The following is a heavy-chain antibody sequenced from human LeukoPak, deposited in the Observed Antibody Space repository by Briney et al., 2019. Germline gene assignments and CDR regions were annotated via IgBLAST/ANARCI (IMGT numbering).Heavy chain of an antibody. V-gene: IGHV3-30*03. D-gene: IGHD4/OR15-4a*01. CDR2: ISYDGSNK. CDR1: GFTFSSYG. Sequence: GGSLRLSCAASGFTFSSYGMHWVRQAPGKGLEWVAVISYDGSNKYYADSVKGRFTISRDNSKNTLYLQMNSLRAEDTAVYYCAHGAKDAFDIWGQGTMVTVSS. CDR3: AHGAKDAFDI. J-gene: IGHJ3*02.